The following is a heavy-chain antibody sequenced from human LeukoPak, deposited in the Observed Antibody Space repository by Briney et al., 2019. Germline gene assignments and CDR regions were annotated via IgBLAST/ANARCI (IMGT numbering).Heavy chain of an antibody. CDR3: AKVRSLGVVPAAIDY. Sequence: GRSLRLSCAASGFTFSSYGMHWVRQAPGKGLEWVAVISYDGSNKYYADSVKGRFTISRDNSKNTLYLQMNSLRAEDTAVYYCAKVRSLGVVPAAIDYWGQGTLVTVSS. CDR1: GFTFSSYG. V-gene: IGHV3-30*18. D-gene: IGHD2-2*01. J-gene: IGHJ4*02. CDR2: ISYDGSNK.